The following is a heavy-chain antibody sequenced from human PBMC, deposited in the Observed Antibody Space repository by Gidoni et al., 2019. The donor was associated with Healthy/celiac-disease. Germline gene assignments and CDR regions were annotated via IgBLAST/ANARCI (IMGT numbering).Heavy chain of an antibody. V-gene: IGHV2-26*01. CDR2: IFSNDEK. J-gene: IGHJ4*02. CDR1: GFPLSNARMG. D-gene: IGHD3-22*01. CDR3: ARIISDYYDSSGYYYPYYFDY. Sequence: QVTLKEPGPVLVKPPETLTLTCNVSGFPLSNARMGVSWIRQPPGKALEWLAHIFSNDEKSYSTSLKSRLTISKDTSKSQVVLTMTNMDPVDTATYYCARIISDYYDSSGYYYPYYFDYWGQGTLVTVSS.